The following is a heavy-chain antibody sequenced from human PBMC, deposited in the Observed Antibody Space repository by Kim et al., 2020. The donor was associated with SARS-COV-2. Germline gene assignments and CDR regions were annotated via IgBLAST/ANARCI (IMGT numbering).Heavy chain of an antibody. V-gene: IGHV3-23*01. D-gene: IGHD3-9*01. Sequence: GKGRFTIARENSKNTLYLQRNSLRAEDTAVYYCAKGEGFFDWLFPFDYWGQGTLVTVSS. J-gene: IGHJ4*02. CDR3: AKGEGFFDWLFPFDY.